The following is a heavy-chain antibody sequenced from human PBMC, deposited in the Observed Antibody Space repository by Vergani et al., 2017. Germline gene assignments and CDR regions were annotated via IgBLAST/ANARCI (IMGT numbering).Heavy chain of an antibody. CDR3: ARARANYGDYPPYYYYYMDV. CDR1: GGTFSSYA. D-gene: IGHD4-17*01. CDR2: IIPIFGTA. V-gene: IGHV1-69*01. J-gene: IGHJ6*03. Sequence: QVQLVQSGAEVKKPGSSVKVSCKASGGTFSSYAISWVRQAPGQGLEWKGGIIPIFGTANYAQKFQGRVTITADESTSTAYMELSSLRSEDTAVYYCARARANYGDYPPYYYYYMDVWGKGTTVTVSS.